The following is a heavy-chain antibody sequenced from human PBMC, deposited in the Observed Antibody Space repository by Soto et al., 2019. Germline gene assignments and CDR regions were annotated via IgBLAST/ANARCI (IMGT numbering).Heavy chain of an antibody. CDR1: GFTFSTYW. J-gene: IGHJ6*02. CDR3: ARGWGYFDSSGFPYLYAMDV. D-gene: IGHD3-22*01. V-gene: IGHV3-7*01. CDR2: IKEDGSEK. Sequence: LRLSCAASGFTFSTYWMSWVRQAPGKGLEWVASIKEDGSEKYYVDSVEGRFTISRDNAKNSLYLQMTSLRAEDTALYYCARGWGYFDSSGFPYLYAMDVWGQGTTVTVSS.